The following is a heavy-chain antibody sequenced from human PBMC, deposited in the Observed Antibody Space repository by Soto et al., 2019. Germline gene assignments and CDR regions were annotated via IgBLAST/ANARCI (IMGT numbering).Heavy chain of an antibody. CDR2: IWYDGSNK. CDR3: AREGSWKGAFDY. Sequence: QVQLVESGGGVVQPGRSLRLSCAASGFTFSSYGMHWVRQAPGKGLEWVAVIWYDGSNKYYADSVKGRFTISRDNSKNTLYLQMNSLRAEDTAVYYCAREGSWKGAFDYWGQGTLVTVSS. V-gene: IGHV3-33*01. D-gene: IGHD1-1*01. J-gene: IGHJ4*02. CDR1: GFTFSSYG.